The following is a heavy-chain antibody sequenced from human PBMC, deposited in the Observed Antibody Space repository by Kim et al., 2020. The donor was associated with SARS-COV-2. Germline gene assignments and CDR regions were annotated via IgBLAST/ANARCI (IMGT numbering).Heavy chain of an antibody. CDR2: IYHSGST. CDR1: GGSISSSNW. CDR3: ASTYSSSEMDGLYFDY. V-gene: IGHV4-4*02. J-gene: IGHJ4*02. Sequence: SETLSFTCAVSGGSISSSNWWSWVRQPPGKGLEWIGEIYHSGSTNYNPSLKSRVTISVDKSKNQFSLKLSSVTAADTAVYYCASTYSSSEMDGLYFDYWGQGTLVTVSS. D-gene: IGHD6-13*01.